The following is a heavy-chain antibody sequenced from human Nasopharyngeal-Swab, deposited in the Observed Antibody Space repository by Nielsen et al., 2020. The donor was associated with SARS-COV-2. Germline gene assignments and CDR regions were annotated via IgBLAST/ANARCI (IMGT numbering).Heavy chain of an antibody. D-gene: IGHD6-6*01. V-gene: IGHV5-10-1*01. CDR3: ASSYSSSSLYYYMDV. J-gene: IGHJ6*03. Sequence: GGSLRLSCKGSGYSFTSYWISWVRQMPGKGLGWMGRIDPSDSYTNYSPSFQGHVTISADKSISTAYLQWSSLKASDTAMYYCASSYSSSSLYYYMDVWGKGTTVTVSS. CDR1: GYSFTSYW. CDR2: IDPSDSYT.